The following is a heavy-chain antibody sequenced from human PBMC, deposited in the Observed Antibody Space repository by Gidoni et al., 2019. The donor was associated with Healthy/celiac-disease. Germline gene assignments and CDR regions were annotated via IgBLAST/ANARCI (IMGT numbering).Heavy chain of an antibody. CDR2: INHSGST. J-gene: IGHJ5*02. CDR1: GGSFSGYY. CDR3: ARDMGSSWYMDNWFDP. Sequence: QVQLQQWGAGLLKPSETLSLTCAVYGGSFSGYYWSCIRQPPGKGLEWIGEINHSGSTNYNPSLKSRVTISVDTSKNQFSLKLSSVTAADTAVYYCARDMGSSWYMDNWFDPWGQGTLVTVSS. V-gene: IGHV4-34*01. D-gene: IGHD6-13*01.